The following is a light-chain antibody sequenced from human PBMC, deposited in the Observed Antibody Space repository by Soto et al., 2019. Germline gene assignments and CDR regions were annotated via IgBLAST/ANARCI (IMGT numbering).Light chain of an antibody. J-gene: IGKJ5*01. CDR3: QQYNNWPPIT. V-gene: IGKV3-15*01. CDR2: GAS. CDR1: QSVSSN. Sequence: EILLTQSPATLSLSPGERATLSCRASQSVSSNLAWYQHKPGQAPRLLIYGASTRATGIPARFSGSGSGTEFSLTISSLQSEDFAVYYCQQYNNWPPITFGQGTRLEIK.